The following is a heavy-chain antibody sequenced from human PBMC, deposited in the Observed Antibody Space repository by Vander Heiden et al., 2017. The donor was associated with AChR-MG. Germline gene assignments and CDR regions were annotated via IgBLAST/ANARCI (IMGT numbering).Heavy chain of an antibody. J-gene: IGHJ4*02. D-gene: IGHD6-13*01. CDR1: GFTFSGSA. Sequence: EVQLVESGGGLVQPGGSLKLSCAASGFTFSGSAMHWVRQASGKGLEWVGRIRSKANSYATAYAASVKVRFTISRDDSKNTAYLQMNSLKTEDTAVYYCTRHDSSSWYDYWGQGTLVTVSS. CDR2: IRSKANSYAT. CDR3: TRHDSSSWYDY. V-gene: IGHV3-73*02.